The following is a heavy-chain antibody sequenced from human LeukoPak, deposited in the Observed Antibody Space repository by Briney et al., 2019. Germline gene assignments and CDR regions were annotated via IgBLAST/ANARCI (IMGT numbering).Heavy chain of an antibody. Sequence: GRSLRLSCAASGFTFSSHAMHWVRQAPGKGLEWVAVISNDGNRKYYADSVKGRFTISRDNSKNTLYLQMNSLRADDTAVYYCAKERTGGWPFDYWGQGTLGTVSS. CDR2: ISNDGNRK. CDR1: GFTFSSHA. J-gene: IGHJ4*02. CDR3: AKERTGGWPFDY. V-gene: IGHV3-30-3*01. D-gene: IGHD6-19*01.